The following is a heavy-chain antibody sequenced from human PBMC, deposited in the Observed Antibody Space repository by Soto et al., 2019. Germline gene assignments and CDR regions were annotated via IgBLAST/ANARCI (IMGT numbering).Heavy chain of an antibody. CDR3: ARVSYYDSSGYYYV. CDR1: GYTFTSYG. Sequence: ASVKVSCKDSGYTFTSYGISGVRQAAGQGLEWMGCISAYNGNTNYAQKLQGRVTMTTDTSTSTAYMELRSLRSDDTAVYYCARVSYYDSSGYYYVWGQGTLGTVS. J-gene: IGHJ4*02. V-gene: IGHV1-18*01. CDR2: ISAYNGNT. D-gene: IGHD3-22*01.